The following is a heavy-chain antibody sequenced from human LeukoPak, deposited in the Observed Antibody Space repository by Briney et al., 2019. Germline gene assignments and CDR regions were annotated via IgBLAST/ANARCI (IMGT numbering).Heavy chain of an antibody. V-gene: IGHV4-59*13. Sequence: PSETLSLTCTISGGSISSDYWSWIRQPPGKGLEWIGYLSLGEVAFYNPSLESRLTTSADTSKNQFSLNLTSVTAADTAMYYCVRVSTASGGAFDVWGQGTMVTVSS. CDR2: LSLGEVA. J-gene: IGHJ3*01. D-gene: IGHD2-21*02. CDR1: GGSISSDY. CDR3: VRVSTASGGAFDV.